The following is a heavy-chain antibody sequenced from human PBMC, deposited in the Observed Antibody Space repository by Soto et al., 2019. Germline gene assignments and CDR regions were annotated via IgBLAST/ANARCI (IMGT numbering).Heavy chain of an antibody. J-gene: IGHJ3*02. CDR3: ARGRGSVRRAFDI. V-gene: IGHV4-59*08. Sequence: SETLSLTCTVSGGSISSYYWSWIRQPPGKGLEWIGYIYYSGSTNYNPSLKSRVTISVDTSKNQFSLKLSSVTAADTAVYYCARGRGSVRRAFDIWGQGTMVTVSS. CDR2: IYYSGST. D-gene: IGHD6-19*01. CDR1: GGSISSYY.